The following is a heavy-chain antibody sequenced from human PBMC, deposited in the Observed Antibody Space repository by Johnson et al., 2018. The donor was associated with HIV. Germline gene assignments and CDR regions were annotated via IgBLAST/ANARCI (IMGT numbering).Heavy chain of an antibody. CDR1: GFTFSNAW. J-gene: IGHJ3*02. CDR2: IKSETDGGTT. D-gene: IGHD3-16*01. Sequence: VQVVESGGALVKPGGSLRLSCVASGFTFSNAWLSWVRQAAGEGLEWVGRIKSETDGGTTDYAAPVKGRVTISRDDSKNTLYLQMNSLKTEDTAVYYCTTKSLGAFDIWGQGTMVTVSS. V-gene: IGHV3-15*02. CDR3: TTKSLGAFDI.